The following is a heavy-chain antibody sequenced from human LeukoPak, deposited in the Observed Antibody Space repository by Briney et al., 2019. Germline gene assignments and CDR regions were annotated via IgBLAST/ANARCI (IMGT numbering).Heavy chain of an antibody. CDR2: ISSSSSTI. V-gene: IGHV3-48*02. CDR1: GFTFSSYS. J-gene: IGHJ3*02. Sequence: GGSLRLSCAASGFTFSSYSMNWVRQAPGKGLQGVSYISSSSSTIYYADSVKGRFTIYRDNAKNSLYLQMNSLRDEDTAVYYCARDGMVRGVIIWDAFDIWGQGTMVTVSS. D-gene: IGHD3-10*01. CDR3: ARDGMVRGVIIWDAFDI.